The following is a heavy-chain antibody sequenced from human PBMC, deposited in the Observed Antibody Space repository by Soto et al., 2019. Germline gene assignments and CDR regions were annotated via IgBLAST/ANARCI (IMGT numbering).Heavy chain of an antibody. CDR3: AKVFCGYSGYIQS. D-gene: IGHD5-12*01. J-gene: IGHJ5*02. Sequence: PGGSLRLSCATSGFTFTNYAMTWVRQGPGKGLEWVSSISGSGVSTYFADSVKGRFTISRDNSKNTLYLHMNSLRAEDTAVYYCAKVFCGYSGYIQSWGQGTLVTVS. V-gene: IGHV3-23*01. CDR2: ISGSGVST. CDR1: GFTFTNYA.